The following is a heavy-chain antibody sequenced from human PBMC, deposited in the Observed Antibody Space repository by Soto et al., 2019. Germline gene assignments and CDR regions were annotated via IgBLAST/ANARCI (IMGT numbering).Heavy chain of an antibody. V-gene: IGHV3-30*18. Sequence: QVQLVESGGGVVQPGGSLRLSCAASDFTFSTYGMHWVRQAPGKGLEWVAVISYNGNTKYYTDSVKGRFIISRVNSENTLYLQMNSLRDEDTAVYYCAKDRSSTWYYLDHWGQGTLVTVSS. J-gene: IGHJ4*02. CDR3: AKDRSSTWYYLDH. CDR1: DFTFSTYG. D-gene: IGHD6-13*01. CDR2: ISYNGNTK.